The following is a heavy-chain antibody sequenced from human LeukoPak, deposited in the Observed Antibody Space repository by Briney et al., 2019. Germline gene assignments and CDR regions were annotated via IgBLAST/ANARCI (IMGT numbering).Heavy chain of an antibody. V-gene: IGHV4-39*01. Sequence: PSETLPLTRTVSGASISNYYCGWIRPPPGKGLEWIGSFYYSGSTYYNPSLKNRVTISVDTSKNQFFLKLNSVAAGDTAVYYCARHGTDYYDYRMAVGGQGTLVTVS. D-gene: IGHD1-7*01. CDR3: ARHGTDYYDYRMAV. J-gene: IGHJ6*02. CDR1: GASISNYY. CDR2: FYYSGST.